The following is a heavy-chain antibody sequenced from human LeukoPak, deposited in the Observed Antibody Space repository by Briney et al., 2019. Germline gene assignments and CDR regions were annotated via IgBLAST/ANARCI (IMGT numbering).Heavy chain of an antibody. CDR1: GFTFSSYA. D-gene: IGHD6-13*01. CDR3: ARDDYRIAAAGLDY. V-gene: IGHV3-30-3*01. CDR2: ISYDGSSK. J-gene: IGHJ4*02. Sequence: GGSLRLSCAASGFTFSSYAMHWVRQAPGKGLEWVAVISYDGSSKYYADSVKGRFTISRDNSKNTLYLQMNSLRAEDTAVYYCARDDYRIAAAGLDYWGQGTLVTVSS.